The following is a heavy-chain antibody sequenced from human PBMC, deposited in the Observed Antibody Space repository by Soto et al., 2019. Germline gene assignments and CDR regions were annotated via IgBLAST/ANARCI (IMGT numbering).Heavy chain of an antibody. Sequence: GGSLRLSCAASGFTFSSYSMNWVRQAPGKGLEWVSSISSSSSYIYYADSVKGRFTISRDNAKNSLYLQMNSLRAEDTAVYYCARNPLDVHNSQYYSDYWCQATMVTVYS. CDR2: ISSSSSYI. V-gene: IGHV3-21*01. D-gene: IGHD2-21*01. CDR1: GFTFSSYS. J-gene: IGHJ4*02. CDR3: ARNPLDVHNSQYYSDY.